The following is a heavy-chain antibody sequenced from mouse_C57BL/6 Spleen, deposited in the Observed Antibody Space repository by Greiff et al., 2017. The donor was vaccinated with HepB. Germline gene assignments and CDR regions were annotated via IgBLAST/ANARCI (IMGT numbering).Heavy chain of an antibody. Sequence: EVKLMESGGGLVQPGGSLKLSCAASGFTFSDYYMYWVRQTPEKRLEWVAYISNGGGSTYYPDTVKGRFTISRDNAKNTLYLQMSRLKSEDTAMYYCARAFPYWDFDVWGTGTTVTVSS. J-gene: IGHJ1*03. V-gene: IGHV5-12*01. CDR1: GFTFSDYY. CDR2: ISNGGGST. CDR3: ARAFPYWDFDV.